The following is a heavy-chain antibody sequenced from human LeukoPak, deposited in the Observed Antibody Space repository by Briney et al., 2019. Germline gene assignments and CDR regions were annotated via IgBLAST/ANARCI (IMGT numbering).Heavy chain of an antibody. CDR1: GYTFTSYY. D-gene: IGHD6-13*01. CDR3: ALDPYSSSWYYFDY. Sequence: GASVKVSCKASGYTFTSYYMHWARQAPGQGLEWMGWINTNTGNPTYAQGFTGRFVFSLDTSVSTAYLQISSLKAEDTAVYYCALDPYSSSWYYFDYWGQGTLVTVSS. V-gene: IGHV7-4-1*02. CDR2: INTNTGNP. J-gene: IGHJ4*02.